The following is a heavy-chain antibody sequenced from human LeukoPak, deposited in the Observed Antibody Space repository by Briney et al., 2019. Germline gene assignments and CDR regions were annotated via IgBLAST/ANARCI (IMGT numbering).Heavy chain of an antibody. Sequence: GGSLRLSCAASGFTFISYAMSWVRQAPGKGLEWVSDISGSGGSTYYADSVKGRFTISRDNSKNTLYLQMNSLRAGDTAVYYCAKDADILTGFDYWGQGTLVTVSS. CDR3: AKDADILTGFDY. D-gene: IGHD3-9*01. CDR2: ISGSGGST. CDR1: GFTFISYA. J-gene: IGHJ4*02. V-gene: IGHV3-23*01.